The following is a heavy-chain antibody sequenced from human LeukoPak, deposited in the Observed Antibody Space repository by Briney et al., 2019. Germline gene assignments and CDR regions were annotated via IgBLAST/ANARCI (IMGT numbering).Heavy chain of an antibody. CDR2: VYHSGST. D-gene: IGHD6-19*01. CDR3: ARVAVSFDY. J-gene: IGHJ4*02. CDR1: GFSISSGYY. V-gene: IGHV4-38-2*02. Sequence: SETLSLTCSVSGFSISSGYYWGWIRQPPGKGLEWIGNVYHSGSTYYNSSLKSRVTISVDKSKNQFSLKLSSVTAADTAVYYCARVAVSFDYWGQGTLVTVSS.